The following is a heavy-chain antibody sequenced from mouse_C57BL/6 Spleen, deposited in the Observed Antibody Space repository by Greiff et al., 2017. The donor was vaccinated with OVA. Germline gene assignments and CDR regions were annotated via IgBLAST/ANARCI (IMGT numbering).Heavy chain of an antibody. J-gene: IGHJ3*01. V-gene: IGHV5-17*01. D-gene: IGHD2-5*01. CDR2: ISSGSSTI. CDR1: GFTFSDYG. CDR3: ARDYSNYLAWFAY. Sequence: EVQLVESGGGLVKPGGSLKLSCAASGFTFSDYGMHWVRQAPEKGLEWVAYISSGSSTIYYADTVKGRFTISRDNAKNTLFLQMTSLRAEDTAMYYCARDYSNYLAWFAYWGQGTLVTVSA.